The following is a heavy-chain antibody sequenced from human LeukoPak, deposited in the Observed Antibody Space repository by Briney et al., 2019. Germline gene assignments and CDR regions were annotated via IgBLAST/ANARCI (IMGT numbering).Heavy chain of an antibody. CDR2: ISGGDGTT. V-gene: IGHV3-23*01. D-gene: IGHD6-6*01. CDR1: GFTFSNYA. Sequence: GGSLRLSCAASGFTFSNYAMNWVRQAPGKGLEWVSGISGGDGTTFYADSMKGRFTISRDNSKNTLYPQMNSLRAEDTAVYYCAKAGSLDIAARQNYWGQGTLVTVSS. CDR3: AKAGSLDIAARQNY. J-gene: IGHJ4*02.